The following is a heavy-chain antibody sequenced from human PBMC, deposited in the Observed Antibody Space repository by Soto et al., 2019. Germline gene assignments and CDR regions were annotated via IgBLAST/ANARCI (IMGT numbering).Heavy chain of an antibody. V-gene: IGHV4-39*01. D-gene: IGHD3-10*01. CDR2: IYYSGST. CDR1: GGSISSSSYY. Sequence: QLQLQASGPGLVKPSATLSLTCTVSGGSISSSSYYWGWIRQPPGKGLEWIGSIYYSGSTYYNPSVKSRVPISVHTSKSQFSLKLSTVTAADTAVYYCARRSSGVDYWGQGSLVIVSS. CDR3: ARRSSGVDY. J-gene: IGHJ4*02.